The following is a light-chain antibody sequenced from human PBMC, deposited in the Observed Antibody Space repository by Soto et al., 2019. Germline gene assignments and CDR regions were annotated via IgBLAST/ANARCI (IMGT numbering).Light chain of an antibody. J-gene: IGKJ1*01. CDR2: DAS. Sequence: DIQMPQSPSTLSASVGDRVTITCRASQSISSWLAWYQQKPGKAPKLLIYDASSLESGVPSRFSGSGSGTEFTLTISSLQPDDFATYYSQHYNSYSEAFGQGTKV. V-gene: IGKV1-5*01. CDR3: QHYNSYSEA. CDR1: QSISSW.